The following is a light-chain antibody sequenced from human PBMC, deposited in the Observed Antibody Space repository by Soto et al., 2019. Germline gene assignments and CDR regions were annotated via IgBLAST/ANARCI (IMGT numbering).Light chain of an antibody. J-gene: IGKJ2*02. Sequence: EIVMTQSPATLSVSPGERATLSCRASQSISDKLAWYQQKHGQAPRLLIYGASTRATAIPARFSGSGSGTEFTLTISSLQSEDFVIYYCQYGGTFGQGTKLEIK. CDR3: QYGGT. V-gene: IGKV3-15*01. CDR2: GAS. CDR1: QSISDK.